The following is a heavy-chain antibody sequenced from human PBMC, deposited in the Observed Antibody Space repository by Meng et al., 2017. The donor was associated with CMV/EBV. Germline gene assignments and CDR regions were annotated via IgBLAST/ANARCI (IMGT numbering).Heavy chain of an antibody. CDR1: GGSSSGYY. J-gene: IGHJ5*02. Sequence: SETLSLTCAVSGGSSSGYYWSWIRQPPGKGLEWIGEINHSGSTNYKPSHKGPVTISIDTSKYPFSLTLSSVTAADTAVYYCARSGLYSRPFDPWGQGTLVTVSS. CDR2: INHSGST. CDR3: ARSGLYSRPFDP. V-gene: IGHV4-34*01. D-gene: IGHD2-15*01.